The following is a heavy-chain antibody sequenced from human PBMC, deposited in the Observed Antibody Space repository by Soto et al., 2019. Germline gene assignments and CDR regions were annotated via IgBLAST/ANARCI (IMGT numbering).Heavy chain of an antibody. CDR1: GFSLSTSGVG. D-gene: IGHD6-19*01. Sequence: SGPTLVNPTQTLTLTCTFSGFSLSTSGVGVGWIRQPPGKALEWLALIYWNDDKRYSPSLKSRLTITKDTSKNQVVLTMTNMDPVDTATYYCAHRIXMPPLNLAVAANNWFDPWGQGTLVTVSS. J-gene: IGHJ5*02. CDR2: IYWNDDK. V-gene: IGHV2-5*01. CDR3: AHRIXMPPLNLAVAANNWFDP.